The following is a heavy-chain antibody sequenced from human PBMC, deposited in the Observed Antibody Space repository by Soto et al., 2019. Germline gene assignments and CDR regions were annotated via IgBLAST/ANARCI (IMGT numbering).Heavy chain of an antibody. D-gene: IGHD3-10*01. CDR2: TNAGNGNT. CDR3: ARGVGSGSYYNQYNWFDP. CDR1: GYTFTSYD. V-gene: IGHV1-3*01. Sequence: ASVKASCKASGYTFTSYDLHWVRQAPGQRLEWMGWTNAGNGNTKYSQKFQGRVTITRDTSASTAYMELRSLRSDDTAVYYCARGVGSGSYYNQYNWFDPWGQGTLVTVSS. J-gene: IGHJ5*02.